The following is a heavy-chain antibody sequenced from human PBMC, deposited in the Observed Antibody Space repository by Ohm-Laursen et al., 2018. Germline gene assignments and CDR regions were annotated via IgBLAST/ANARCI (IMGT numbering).Heavy chain of an antibody. CDR1: GFTFINYG. J-gene: IGHJ3*01. CDR2: ISYDGSNE. D-gene: IGHD3-3*02. Sequence: SLRLSCAASGFTFINYGIHWVRQAPGKGLEWVAAISYDGSNEFYADSVKGRFTISGDNSKSTLYLQMNSLKTEDTAVYYCAKSSEKHWLILAWWGLGTMVTVSS. V-gene: IGHV3-30*18. CDR3: AKSSEKHWLILAW.